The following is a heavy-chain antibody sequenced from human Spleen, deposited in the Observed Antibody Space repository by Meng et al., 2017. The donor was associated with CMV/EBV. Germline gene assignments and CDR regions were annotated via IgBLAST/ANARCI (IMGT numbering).Heavy chain of an antibody. J-gene: IGHJ6*02. CDR1: GFAFNFYV. CDR2: ISTSSTYI. CDR3: ARGSHYYYDMDV. Sequence: SCAATGFAFNFYVMNWVRQAPGKGLEWVSSISTSSTYIYYADSVKGRFTISRDNAKNSLYLQMNSLRAEDTAVYYCARGSHYYYDMDVWGQGTTVTVSS. V-gene: IGHV3-21*01.